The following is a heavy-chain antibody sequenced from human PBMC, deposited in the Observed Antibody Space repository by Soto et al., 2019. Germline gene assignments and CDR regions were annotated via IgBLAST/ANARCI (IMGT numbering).Heavy chain of an antibody. Sequence: EVQLLESGGGQVQPGGSLRLSCTASGFRFDIYAMNWVRQAPGKGPEWIAVISGSGATTYHADSVKGRFSISRDNSKNTLFLNMTNLRAEDRAVYYCGKASAAHNVVVVISPRAADFDFWGRGSLVTVSS. CDR3: GKASAAHNVVVVISPRAADFDF. CDR2: ISGSGATT. D-gene: IGHD2-21*01. J-gene: IGHJ4*02. V-gene: IGHV3-23*01. CDR1: GFRFDIYA.